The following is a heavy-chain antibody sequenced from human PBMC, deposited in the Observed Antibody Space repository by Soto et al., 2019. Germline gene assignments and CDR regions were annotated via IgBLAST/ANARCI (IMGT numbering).Heavy chain of an antibody. Sequence: EVPVLESGGGLVQPGGSLRLSCAASGFTFSIYAMSWVRQAPGKGLEWVSTISGSATITYYADSVKGRFTISRDNCKRTMSRQMNSLRAEDTAVYYCAKGYYDILTGYYNVGFDYWGQGTLVTDSS. J-gene: IGHJ4*02. CDR1: GFTFSIYA. CDR3: AKGYYDILTGYYNVGFDY. CDR2: ISGSATIT. V-gene: IGHV3-23*01. D-gene: IGHD3-9*01.